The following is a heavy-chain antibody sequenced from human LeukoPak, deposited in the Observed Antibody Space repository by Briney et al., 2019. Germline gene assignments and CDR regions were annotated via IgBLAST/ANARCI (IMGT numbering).Heavy chain of an antibody. CDR2: IRSKAYGGTT. Sequence: GGSLRLSCTASGFTFGDYAMSWVRQAPGKGLEWVGFIRSKAYGGTTEYAASVKGRFTISRDDSKSIAYLQMNSLKTEDTAVYYCTRSLIFGVVGDAFDIWGQGTMVTVSS. CDR1: GFTFGDYA. CDR3: TRSLIFGVVGDAFDI. J-gene: IGHJ3*02. D-gene: IGHD3-3*01. V-gene: IGHV3-49*04.